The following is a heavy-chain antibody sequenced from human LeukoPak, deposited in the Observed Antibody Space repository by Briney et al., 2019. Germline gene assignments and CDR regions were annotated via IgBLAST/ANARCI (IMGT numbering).Heavy chain of an antibody. CDR3: ARGKRYSSSWYLWNWFDP. CDR1: GDSVSSNSAA. CDR2: TYYRSKWYN. J-gene: IGHJ5*02. D-gene: IGHD6-13*01. Sequence: SQTLSLTCALSGDSVSSNSAAWNWIRQSPSRGLEWLGRTYYRSKWYNDYAVSVKSRITINPDTSKNQFSLQLNSVTPEDTAVYYCARGKRYSSSWYLWNWFDPWGQGTLVTVSS. V-gene: IGHV6-1*01.